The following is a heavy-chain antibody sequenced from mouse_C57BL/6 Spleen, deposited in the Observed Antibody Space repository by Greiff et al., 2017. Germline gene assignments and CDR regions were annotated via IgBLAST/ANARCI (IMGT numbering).Heavy chain of an antibody. CDR3: AREGYDYDEGWYFDV. J-gene: IGHJ1*03. V-gene: IGHV3-1*01. CDR2: ISYSGST. D-gene: IGHD2-4*01. CDR1: GYSITSGYD. Sequence: EVKLVESGPGMVKPSQSLSLTCTVTGYSITSGYDWHWIRHFPGNKLEWMGYISYSGSTNYNPSLKSRISITHDTSKNHFFLKLNSVTTEDTATYYCAREGYDYDEGWYFDVWGTGTTVTVSS.